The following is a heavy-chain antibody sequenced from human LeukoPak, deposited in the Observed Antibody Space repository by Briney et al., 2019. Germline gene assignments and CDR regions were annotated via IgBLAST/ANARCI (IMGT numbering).Heavy chain of an antibody. J-gene: IGHJ4*02. CDR2: ISGYKGKT. V-gene: IGHV1-18*01. CDR3: ARDTGIAVAGTGDFDY. D-gene: IGHD6-13*01. CDR1: GYTFTNYG. Sequence: GASVKVSCKASGYTFTNYGISWVRQAPGRGLECMGWISGYKGKTNYAQKLQGRVTMTTDTSTSTAYMELRSLRSDDTAVHYCARDTGIAVAGTGDFDYWGQGTLVTVSS.